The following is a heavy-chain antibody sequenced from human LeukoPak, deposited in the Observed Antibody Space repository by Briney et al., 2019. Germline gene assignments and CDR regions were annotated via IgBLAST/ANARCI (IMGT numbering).Heavy chain of an antibody. Sequence: PGGSLRLSCAASGFTFSNYAMHWARQAPGKGLEWVAFISHDRSNSCHADSVKGRFTIFRDNSKNTLYLQMNSLTDEDTAVYYCARDLSGSYMSDYWGQGTLVTVSS. V-gene: IGHV3-30-3*01. CDR2: ISHDRSNS. J-gene: IGHJ4*02. CDR3: ARDLSGSYMSDY. CDR1: GFTFSNYA. D-gene: IGHD3-10*01.